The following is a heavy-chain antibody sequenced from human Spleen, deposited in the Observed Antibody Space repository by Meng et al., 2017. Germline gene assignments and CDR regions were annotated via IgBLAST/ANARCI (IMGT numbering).Heavy chain of an antibody. CDR3: TRENNEPAAGTYYYYAMDV. CDR2: TYYRSKWYN. V-gene: IGHV6-1*01. CDR1: GDSVSSNSAA. J-gene: IGHJ6*02. Sequence: SQTRSLTGAISGDSVSSNSAAWNWIRQSPSRGLEWLGRTYYRSKWYNDYAVSVKSRITINPDTSKNQFSLHLNSVTPEDTAVYYCTRENNEPAAGTYYYYAMDVWGQGTTVTVSS. D-gene: IGHD2-2*01.